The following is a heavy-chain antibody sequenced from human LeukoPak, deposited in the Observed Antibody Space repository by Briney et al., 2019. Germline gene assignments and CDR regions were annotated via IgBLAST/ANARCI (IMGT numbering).Heavy chain of an antibody. CDR2: IYPGDYET. V-gene: IGHV5-51*01. Sequence: GESLKISCEGSGYSFSNYWIGWVRQMPGKGLEWMGIIYPGDYETRYSPSFQGLVTISVDKSISTAYLQWSSLKASDTVMYYCAIPPGYCGNDCSFDHWGQGTLVTVSS. J-gene: IGHJ4*02. CDR3: AIPPGYCGNDCSFDH. D-gene: IGHD2-21*02. CDR1: GYSFSNYW.